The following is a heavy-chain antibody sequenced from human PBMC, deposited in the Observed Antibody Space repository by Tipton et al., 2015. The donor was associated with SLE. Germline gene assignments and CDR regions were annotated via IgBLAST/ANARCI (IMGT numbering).Heavy chain of an antibody. J-gene: IGHJ6*02. V-gene: IGHV4-38-2*02. Sequence: TLSLTCTVSGYSISSGYYWGWIRQPPGKGLEWIGYIYYSGSTNYNPSLKSRVTISADTSKNQFSLKLSSVTAADTAVYYCASYPNCSGGSCYYYYGMDVWGQGTTVTVSS. D-gene: IGHD2-15*01. CDR3: ASYPNCSGGSCYYYYGMDV. CDR2: IYYSGST. CDR1: GYSISSGYY.